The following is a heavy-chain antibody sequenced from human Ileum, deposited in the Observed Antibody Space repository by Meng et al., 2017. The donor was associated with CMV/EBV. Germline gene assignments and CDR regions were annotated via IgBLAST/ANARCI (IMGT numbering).Heavy chain of an antibody. CDR2: VKKKKDGGTT. D-gene: IGHD3-3*02. Sequence: GESLKISCEASGLMFSDTWMNWVRQAPGKGLEWVGHVKKKKDGGTTDLAAPVKDRFTISRDDSTGTVDLQMNNLKAEDTAVYYCASDAYFCIRDWGQGTLVTVSS. CDR3: ASDAYFCIRD. V-gene: IGHV3-15*01. CDR1: GLMFSDTW. J-gene: IGHJ4*02.